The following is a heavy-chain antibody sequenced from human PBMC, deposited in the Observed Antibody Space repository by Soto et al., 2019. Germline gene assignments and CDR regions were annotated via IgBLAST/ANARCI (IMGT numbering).Heavy chain of an antibody. CDR3: ARADSSNAPFDY. CDR2: INPNSGGT. V-gene: IGHV1-2*02. CDR1: GYTFTGYY. J-gene: IGHJ4*02. D-gene: IGHD3-22*01. Sequence: ASVKVSCKASGYTFTGYYMHWVRQAPGQGLEWMGWINPNSGGTNYAQKFQGRVTMTRDTSISTAYMELSSLRSEDTAVYYCARADSSNAPFDYWGQGTQVTVSS.